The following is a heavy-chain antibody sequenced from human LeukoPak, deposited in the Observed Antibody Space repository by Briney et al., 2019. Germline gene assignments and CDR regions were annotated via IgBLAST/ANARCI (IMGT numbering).Heavy chain of an antibody. J-gene: IGHJ5*02. CDR3: VRGVEMSTLAYNWFDP. V-gene: IGHV4-30-4*01. CDR1: GTSPINNDYY. Sequence: SETLSLTCTVSGTSPINNDYYWNWIRQPPGKGLEWIGNIYDSGSTYYNPSLKSRVTISLDTSKNQVSLKLSFVTAADTAVYFCVRGVEMSTLAYNWFDPWGQGTLVTVSS. D-gene: IGHD5-24*01. CDR2: IYDSGST.